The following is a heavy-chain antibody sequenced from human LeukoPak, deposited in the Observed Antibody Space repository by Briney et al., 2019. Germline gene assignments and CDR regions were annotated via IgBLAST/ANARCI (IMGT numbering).Heavy chain of an antibody. V-gene: IGHV1-2*02. CDR2: INPNSGGT. CDR1: GYTLTELS. J-gene: IGHJ4*02. D-gene: IGHD2-2*01. Sequence: ASVNVSCKVSGYTLTELSMHWVRQAPGQGLEWMGWINPNSGGTNYAQKFQGRVTMTRDTSISTAYMELSRLRSDDTAVYYCARDQQIVVVPAARTPGYWGQGTLVTVSS. CDR3: ARDQQIVVVPAARTPGY.